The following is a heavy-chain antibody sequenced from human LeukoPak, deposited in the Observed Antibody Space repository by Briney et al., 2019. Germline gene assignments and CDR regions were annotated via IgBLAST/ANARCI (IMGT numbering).Heavy chain of an antibody. CDR2: IYYSGST. CDR1: GGSISSYY. V-gene: IGHV4-59*01. D-gene: IGHD3-10*01. Sequence: SETLSLTCTVSGGSISSYYWSWIRQPPGKGLEWIGYIYYSGSTNYNPSLKSRVTISVDTSKNQFSLKLSSVTAADTAVYYCARDSDGMEVWGQGTTVTVSS. CDR3: ARDSDGMEV. J-gene: IGHJ6*02.